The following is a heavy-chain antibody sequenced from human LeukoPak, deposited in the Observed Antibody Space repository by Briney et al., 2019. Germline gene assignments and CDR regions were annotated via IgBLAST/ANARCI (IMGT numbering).Heavy chain of an antibody. CDR1: GFIFSDYS. V-gene: IGHV3-21*05. D-gene: IGHD4-17*01. CDR3: ARGGLRLRPLDASDT. Sequence: PGGSLRLSCAASGFIFSDYSMTWVRQAPGKGLEWLSYISGSSNFIYYTGSVKGRFTISRDNARNSLYLQMNSLRAEDTAVYYCARGGLRLRPLDASDTWGQGTMVTVSS. J-gene: IGHJ3*02. CDR2: ISGSSNFI.